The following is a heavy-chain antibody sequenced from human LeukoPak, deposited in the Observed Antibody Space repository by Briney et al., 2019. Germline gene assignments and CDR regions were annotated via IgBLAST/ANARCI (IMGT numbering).Heavy chain of an antibody. J-gene: IGHJ3*02. CDR1: GDSVSSNSAA. Sequence: SQTLSLTCAISGDSVSSNSAAWNWIRQSPSRGLERLGRTYYRSKWSNDYAVSVKSRIIINPDTSKNQFSLQLNSVTPEDTAVYYCARTTGGDWGPTHDAFDIWGQGTMVTVSS. V-gene: IGHV6-1*01. D-gene: IGHD7-27*01. CDR3: ARTTGGDWGPTHDAFDI. CDR2: TYYRSKWSN.